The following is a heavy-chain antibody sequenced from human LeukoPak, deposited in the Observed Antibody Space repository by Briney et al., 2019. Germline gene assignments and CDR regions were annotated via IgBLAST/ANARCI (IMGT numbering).Heavy chain of an antibody. CDR2: IRYDGSNK. CDR3: ARDESGYSSSWYP. J-gene: IGHJ5*02. D-gene: IGHD6-13*01. Sequence: GGSLRLSCAASGFTFSSYGMHWVRQAPGKGLEWVAFIRYDGSNKYYADSVKGRFTISRDNSKNTLYLQMNSLRAEDTAVYYCARDESGYSSSWYPWGQGTLVTVSS. V-gene: IGHV3-30*02. CDR1: GFTFSSYG.